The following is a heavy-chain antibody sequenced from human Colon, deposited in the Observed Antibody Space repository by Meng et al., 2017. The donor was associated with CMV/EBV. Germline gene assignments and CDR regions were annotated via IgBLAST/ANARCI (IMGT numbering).Heavy chain of an antibody. D-gene: IGHD1-26*01. Sequence: TSGYTFTTYGINWVRQAPGQGLEWLGLISGYNGKTNYARKVQDRVTMTRDISTSTAYLELRSLISDDTAIYYCTVGGESGPDTMDVWGHGTTVTVSS. CDR3: TVGGESGPDTMDV. V-gene: IGHV1-18*01. CDR2: ISGYNGKT. J-gene: IGHJ6*02. CDR1: GYTFTTYG.